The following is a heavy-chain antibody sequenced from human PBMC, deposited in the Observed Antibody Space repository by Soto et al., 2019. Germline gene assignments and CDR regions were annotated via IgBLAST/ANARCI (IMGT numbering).Heavy chain of an antibody. CDR2: INAGNGNT. CDR1: GYTFTSYA. J-gene: IGHJ6*02. V-gene: IGHV1-3*01. Sequence: GASVKVSCKASGYTFTSYAMHWVRQAPGQRLEWMGWINAGNGNTKYSQKFQGRVTITRDTSASTAYMELSSLRSEDTAVYYCARGVPQGGSSYYYYGMDVWGQGTTVTVSS. D-gene: IGHD6-13*01. CDR3: ARGVPQGGSSYYYYGMDV.